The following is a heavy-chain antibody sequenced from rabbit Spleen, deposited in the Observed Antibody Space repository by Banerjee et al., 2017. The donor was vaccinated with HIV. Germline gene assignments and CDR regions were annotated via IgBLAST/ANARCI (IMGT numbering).Heavy chain of an antibody. D-gene: IGHD2-1*01. CDR2: IDTSNGDT. Sequence: QEQLEESGGGLVKPEGSLTLTCKASGFSFSDRDVMCWVRQAPGKGLEWIACIDTSNGDTDYANWPKGRFTSSKASSTTVTRKMTSLTAADTATYFCARGSGDVGWGYLIWGPVTLGTVS. CDR3: ARGSGDVGWGYLI. CDR1: GFSFSDRDV. V-gene: IGHV1S45*01. J-gene: IGHJ2*01.